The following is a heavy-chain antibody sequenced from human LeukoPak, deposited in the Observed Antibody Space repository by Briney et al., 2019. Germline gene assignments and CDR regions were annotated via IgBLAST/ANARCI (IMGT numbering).Heavy chain of an antibody. V-gene: IGHV4-34*01. Sequence: SETLSLTCAVYGESFSGYYWNWIRQPPGKGLEWIGEINHSGSTYYNPSLKSRVTISVDTSKNQFSLKLSSVTAADTAVYYCARVLLRYFDWLLVRGAYFDYWGQGTLVTVSS. CDR3: ARVLLRYFDWLLVRGAYFDY. J-gene: IGHJ4*02. CDR1: GESFSGYY. D-gene: IGHD3-9*01. CDR2: INHSGST.